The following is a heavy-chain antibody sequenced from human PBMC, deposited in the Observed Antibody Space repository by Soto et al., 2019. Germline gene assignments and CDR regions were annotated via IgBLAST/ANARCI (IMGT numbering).Heavy chain of an antibody. CDR3: ARDTAAAGPYYMDV. D-gene: IGHD6-13*01. V-gene: IGHV3-21*01. Sequence: GGSLKLSCAASGFTFSSYSMNWVRQAPGKGLEWVSSISSSSSYIYYADSVKGRFTISRDNAKNSLYLQMNSLRAEDTAVYYCARDTAAAGPYYMDVWGKGTTVTVSS. CDR2: ISSSSSYI. J-gene: IGHJ6*03. CDR1: GFTFSSYS.